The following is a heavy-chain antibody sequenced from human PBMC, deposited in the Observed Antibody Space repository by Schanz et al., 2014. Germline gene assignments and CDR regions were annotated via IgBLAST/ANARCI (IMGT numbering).Heavy chain of an antibody. CDR1: GFGFSSYS. J-gene: IGHJ4*02. Sequence: VQLVESGGGVVQPGRSLRLSCAASGFGFSSYSMNWVRQAPGKGLEWVSYISGSSRTIYYADSMKGRFTVSRDNAENALYLQTNSLRAEDTGLYFCARGGSGSHYRLDYWGQGTLVAVSA. CDR3: ARGGSGSHYRLDY. CDR2: ISGSSRTI. D-gene: IGHD1-26*01. V-gene: IGHV3-48*01.